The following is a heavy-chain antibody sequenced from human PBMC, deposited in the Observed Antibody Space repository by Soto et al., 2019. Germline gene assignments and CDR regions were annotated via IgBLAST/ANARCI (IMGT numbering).Heavy chain of an antibody. CDR2: IWYDGSNK. J-gene: IGHJ4*02. Sequence: QVQLVESGGGVVQPGRSLRLSCAASGFTFSSYGMHWVRQAPGKGLEWVAVIWYDGSNKYYADSVKGRFTISRDNSKNTLYLQMNSLRAEDTAVYYCARGRSGWSIDYWGQGTLVTVSS. V-gene: IGHV3-33*01. D-gene: IGHD6-19*01. CDR3: ARGRSGWSIDY. CDR1: GFTFSSYG.